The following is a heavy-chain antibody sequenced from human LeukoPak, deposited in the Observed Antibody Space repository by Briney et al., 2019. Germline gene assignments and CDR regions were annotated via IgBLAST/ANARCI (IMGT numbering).Heavy chain of an antibody. V-gene: IGHV3-7*01. Sequence: PGGSLRLSCAASGFTFSSYWMSWVRQAPGKGLEWVANIKQDGSEKYYVDSVKGRFTISRDNAKNSLYLQMNSLRAEDTAVYYCARDVRPLYSSSWSIFDYWGQGTLVTVSS. D-gene: IGHD6-13*01. J-gene: IGHJ4*02. CDR2: IKQDGSEK. CDR3: ARDVRPLYSSSWSIFDY. CDR1: GFTFSSYW.